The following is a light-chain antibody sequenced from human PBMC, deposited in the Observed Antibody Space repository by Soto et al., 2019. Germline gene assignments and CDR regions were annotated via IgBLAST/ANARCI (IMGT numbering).Light chain of an antibody. J-gene: IGLJ3*02. V-gene: IGLV2-14*01. CDR2: EVN. CDR3: SSYVVSYNWV. Sequence: QSVLTQPASVSGSPGQSITISCTGTSSDVGGYDYVSWYQLHPGKAPKLMVFEVNNRPSGVSYRFSGSKSGNTASLTISGLQAEDEADYFCSSYVVSYNWVFGGGTKLTVL. CDR1: SSDVGGYDY.